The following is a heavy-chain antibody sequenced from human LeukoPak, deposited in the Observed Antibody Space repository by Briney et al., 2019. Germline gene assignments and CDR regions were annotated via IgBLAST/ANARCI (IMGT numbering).Heavy chain of an antibody. V-gene: IGHV1-8*01. D-gene: IGHD5-12*01. CDR3: ASYNGYAK. CDR2: VSPNSGDS. J-gene: IGHJ4*02. CDR1: GYTFTSYD. Sequence: ASVKVSCKTSGYTFTSYDINWLRQATGQGPEWMGRVSPNSGDSDYAQKFQGRVTMTRDTSISTAYMELSSLTYEDTAVYYCASYNGYAKWDQGTLVTVSS.